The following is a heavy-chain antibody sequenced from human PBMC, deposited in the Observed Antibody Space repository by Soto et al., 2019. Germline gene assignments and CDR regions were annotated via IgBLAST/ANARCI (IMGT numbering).Heavy chain of an antibody. J-gene: IGHJ3*02. Sequence: QVQLVESGGGMVRPGGSLRLSCAASGFTLSDYFMAWVRQSPRQGLEWISSSSNSGGYIPYADSVRGRFTISRDNAKSSLYLQINSLRAEDSAVYYCARIKLAPYAFDIWGQGALVTVSS. CDR3: ARIKLAPYAFDI. V-gene: IGHV3-11*06. CDR1: GFTLSDYF. CDR2: SSNSGGYI.